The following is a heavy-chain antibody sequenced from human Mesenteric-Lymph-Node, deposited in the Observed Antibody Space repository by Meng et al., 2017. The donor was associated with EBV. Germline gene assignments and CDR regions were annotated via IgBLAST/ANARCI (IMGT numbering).Heavy chain of an antibody. CDR2: VYHTGGT. D-gene: IGHD5-12*01. Sequence: QVQLQRWGAGLLKSSETLSLTYAVYGGSFSGYYWTWIRQAPGKGLEWMGEVYHTGGTNYSPSLQSRVTMSVDVSKNQFALKLSSLTAADTSVYYCARGRGFPVRYFDLWGQGTLVTVSS. V-gene: IGHV4-34*01. CDR1: GGSFSGYY. J-gene: IGHJ4*02. CDR3: ARGRGFPVRYFDL.